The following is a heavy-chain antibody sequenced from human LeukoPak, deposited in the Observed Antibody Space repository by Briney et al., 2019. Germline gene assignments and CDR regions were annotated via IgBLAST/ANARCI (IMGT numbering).Heavy chain of an antibody. Sequence: GGSLRLSCAASGFTFSSYAMSWVRQAPGKGLEWVAVISYDGSNKYYADSVKGRFTISRDNSKNTLYLQMNSLRAEDTAVYYCARGAGDPIDYYYYMDVWGKGTTVTVSS. J-gene: IGHJ6*03. D-gene: IGHD4-17*01. CDR1: GFTFSSYA. CDR2: ISYDGSNK. CDR3: ARGAGDPIDYYYYMDV. V-gene: IGHV3-30*01.